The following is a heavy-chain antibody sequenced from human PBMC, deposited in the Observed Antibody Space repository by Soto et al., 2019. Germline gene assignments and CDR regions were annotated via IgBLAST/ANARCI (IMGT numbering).Heavy chain of an antibody. D-gene: IGHD2-15*01. Sequence: GGSLRLSCAAPGFTFRSYWMSWVRQAPGKGLEWVANIKQDGSEKYYVDSVKGRFTISRDNAKNSLYLQMNSLRAEDTAVYYCARERVDYYYGMDVWGQGTTVTVSS. CDR3: ARERVDYYYGMDV. V-gene: IGHV3-7*01. J-gene: IGHJ6*02. CDR2: IKQDGSEK. CDR1: GFTFRSYW.